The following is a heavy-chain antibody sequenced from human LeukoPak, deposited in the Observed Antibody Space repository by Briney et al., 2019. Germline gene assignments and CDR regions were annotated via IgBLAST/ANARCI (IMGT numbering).Heavy chain of an antibody. CDR2: IYYSGST. CDR3: ARGGGFASGYLL. J-gene: IGHJ4*02. V-gene: IGHV4-59*01. D-gene: IGHD3-22*01. CDR1: GGSISNYY. Sequence: NTSETLSLTCTVSGGSISNYYWSWIRQPPGKGLEWIGYIYYSGSTNYNPSLKSRVTIPVDTSKNQFSLKLSSVTAADTAVYYCARGGGFASGYLLWGQGTLVTVSS.